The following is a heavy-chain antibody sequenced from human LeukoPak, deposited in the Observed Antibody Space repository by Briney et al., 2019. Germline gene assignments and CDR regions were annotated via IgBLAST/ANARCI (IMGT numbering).Heavy chain of an antibody. Sequence: GGSLRLSCAASGFTFSSYSMNWVRQAPGKGLEWVSSISSSSSYIYYADSVKGRFTISRDNAKNSLYLQMNSLRAEDTAVYYCASDIPGKDAFDIWGHGTMVTVSS. CDR2: ISSSSSYI. J-gene: IGHJ3*02. D-gene: IGHD4-23*01. CDR1: GFTFSSYS. V-gene: IGHV3-21*01. CDR3: ASDIPGKDAFDI.